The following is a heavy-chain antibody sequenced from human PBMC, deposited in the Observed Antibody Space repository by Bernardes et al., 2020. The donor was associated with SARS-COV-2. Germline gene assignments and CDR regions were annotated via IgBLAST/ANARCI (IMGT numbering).Heavy chain of an antibody. Sequence: SETLSITCAVSGYSISSGYYWGWIRQPPGKGLEWIGSIYHSGSTYYNPSLKSRVTISVDTSKNQFSLKLSSVTAADTAVYYCARVGSSSWAPFDYWGQGTLVTVSS. CDR3: ARVGSSSWAPFDY. J-gene: IGHJ4*02. V-gene: IGHV4-38-2*01. CDR1: GYSISSGYY. D-gene: IGHD6-13*01. CDR2: IYHSGST.